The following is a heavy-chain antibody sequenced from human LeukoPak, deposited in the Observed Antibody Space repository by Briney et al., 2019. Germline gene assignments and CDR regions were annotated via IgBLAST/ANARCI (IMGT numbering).Heavy chain of an antibody. CDR2: ISGSGSDT. CDR1: GFTVSSNY. D-gene: IGHD6-13*01. Sequence: GGSLRLSCAASGFTVSSNYMTWVRQAPGKGLEWLSYISGSGSDTNYADSVKGRFTTSRDNAKNSLYLQMNSLRAEDTAVYYCARVGSIAAAGTPDYWGQGTLVTVSS. J-gene: IGHJ4*02. V-gene: IGHV3-11*06. CDR3: ARVGSIAAAGTPDY.